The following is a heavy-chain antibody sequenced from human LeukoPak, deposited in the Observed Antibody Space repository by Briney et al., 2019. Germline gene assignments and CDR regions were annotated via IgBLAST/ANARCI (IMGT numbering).Heavy chain of an antibody. V-gene: IGHV3-30*03. J-gene: IGHJ4*02. D-gene: IGHD3-3*01. CDR3: TREEPLSSDFSDH. CDR2: ISKDGSYE. Sequence: GGSLRLSCAASGFTFSTYSMHWVRQAPGKGLAWVAVISKDGSYEYYADSAKGRFAISRDNSNNTLFLQMNSLRADDTGVYYCTREEPLSSDFSDHWGQGTQVTVSS. CDR1: GFTFSTYS.